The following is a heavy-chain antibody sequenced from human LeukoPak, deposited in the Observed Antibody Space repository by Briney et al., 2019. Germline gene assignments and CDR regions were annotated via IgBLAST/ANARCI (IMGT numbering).Heavy chain of an antibody. CDR2: INPNSGGT. J-gene: IGHJ5*02. Sequence: ASVKVSCKASGYTFTGYYMHWVRQAPGQGLEWMGWINPNSGGTNYAQKFQGRVTMTRDTSISTAYMELSRLRSDDTAVYYCATETVRGVINNWFDPWGQGPLVTVSS. D-gene: IGHD3-10*01. CDR3: ATETVRGVINNWFDP. CDR1: GYTFTGYY. V-gene: IGHV1-2*02.